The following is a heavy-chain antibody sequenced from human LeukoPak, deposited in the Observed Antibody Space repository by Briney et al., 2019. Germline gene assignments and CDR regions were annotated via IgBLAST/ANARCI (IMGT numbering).Heavy chain of an antibody. V-gene: IGHV1-2*02. D-gene: IGHD2-15*01. Sequence: ASAKVSCKASGYTFTGYYMHWVRQAPGQGLEWMGWINPNSGGTNYTQKFQGRVTMTRDTSISTAYMELSRLRSDDTAVYYCAREAHCSGGSCYSGGRGWFDPWGQGTLVTVSS. J-gene: IGHJ5*02. CDR1: GYTFTGYY. CDR2: INPNSGGT. CDR3: AREAHCSGGSCYSGGRGWFDP.